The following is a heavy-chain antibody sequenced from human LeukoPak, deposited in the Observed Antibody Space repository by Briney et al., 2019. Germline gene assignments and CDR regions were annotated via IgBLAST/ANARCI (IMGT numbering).Heavy chain of an antibody. J-gene: IGHJ4*02. CDR3: ARVATTAMVTYFDY. D-gene: IGHD5-18*01. CDR2: IYYSGST. CDR1: GGSISSYY. Sequence: SETLSLTCTVSGGSISSYYWSWIRQPPGKGLEGIGYIYYSGSTNYNPSLKSRGTISVETSKNQCSLRLRSVNAAGTAVYYCARVATTAMVTYFDYWGQGTLVTVSS. V-gene: IGHV4-59*01.